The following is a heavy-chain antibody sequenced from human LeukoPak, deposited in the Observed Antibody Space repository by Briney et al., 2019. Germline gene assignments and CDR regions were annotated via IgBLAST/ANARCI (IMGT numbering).Heavy chain of an antibody. CDR1: GGSISSSNYY. J-gene: IGHJ4*02. V-gene: IGHV4-39*07. Sequence: SETLSLTCSVSGGSISSSNYYWAWIRQPPGKGLQWIGSIFYSGSTYYNPSLKSRVTISVDTSKNQFSLKLSSVTAADTAVYYCARGRVRGIAAAGRRIQHFDYWGQGTLVTVSS. CDR3: ARGRVRGIAAAGRRIQHFDY. D-gene: IGHD6-13*01. CDR2: IFYSGST.